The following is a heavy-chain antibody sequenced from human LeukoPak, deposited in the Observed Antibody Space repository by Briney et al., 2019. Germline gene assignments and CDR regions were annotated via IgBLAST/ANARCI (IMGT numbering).Heavy chain of an antibody. V-gene: IGHV4-38-2*02. CDR3: ARANYDFWSGYYPLDY. D-gene: IGHD3-3*01. CDR1: GYSISSGYY. CDR2: IYHSGST. J-gene: IGHJ4*02. Sequence: SETLSLTCTVSGYSISSGYYWGWIRQPPGKGLEWIGSIYHSGSTYYNPSLKSRVTISVDTSKNQFSLKLSSVTAADTAMYYCARANYDFWSGYYPLDYWGQGTLVTVSS.